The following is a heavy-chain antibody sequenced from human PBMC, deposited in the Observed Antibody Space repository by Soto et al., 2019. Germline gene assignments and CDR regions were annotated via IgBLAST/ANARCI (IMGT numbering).Heavy chain of an antibody. J-gene: IGHJ4*02. V-gene: IGHV3-13*01. D-gene: IGHD4-17*01. CDR2: IGTAGDT. Sequence: GGSLRLSCAASGFTFSSYDMHWVRQATGKGLEWVSAIGTAGDTYYPGSVKGRFTISRENAKNSLYLQMNSLRAGDTAVYYCARRRYGDYGLDYWGQGTLVTVSS. CDR1: GFTFSSYD. CDR3: ARRRYGDYGLDY.